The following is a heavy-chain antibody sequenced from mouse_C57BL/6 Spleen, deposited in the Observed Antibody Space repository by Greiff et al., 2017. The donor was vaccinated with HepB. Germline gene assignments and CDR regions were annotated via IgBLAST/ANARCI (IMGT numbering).Heavy chain of an antibody. CDR1: GYAFSSSW. J-gene: IGHJ4*01. D-gene: IGHD1-1*01. CDR3: ARSGVTTVVAPYYYAMDY. Sequence: QVQLKESGPELVKPGASVKISCKASGYAFSSSWMNWVKQRPGKGLEWIGRIYPGDGDTNYNGKFKGKATLTADKSSSTAYMQLSSLTSEDSAFYFCARSGVTTVVAPYYYAMDYWGQGTSVTVSS. CDR2: IYPGDGDT. V-gene: IGHV1-82*01.